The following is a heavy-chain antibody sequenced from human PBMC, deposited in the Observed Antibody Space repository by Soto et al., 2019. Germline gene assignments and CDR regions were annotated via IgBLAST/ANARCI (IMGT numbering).Heavy chain of an antibody. CDR1: GDSISTFY. D-gene: IGHD1-26*01. CDR3: ARVESGSYYGWFDP. Sequence: SETLSLTWTVSGDSISTFYWGWIRQSPGKELERIGYVYYTGSTYYNPSLKSRVTISVDTSKNQFSLKLSSVTAADTAVYYCARVESGSYYGWFDPWGQGTLVTVSS. CDR2: VYYTGST. V-gene: IGHV4-59*08. J-gene: IGHJ5*02.